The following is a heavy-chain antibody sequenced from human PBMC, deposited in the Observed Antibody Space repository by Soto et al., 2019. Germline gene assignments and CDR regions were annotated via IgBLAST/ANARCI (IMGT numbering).Heavy chain of an antibody. CDR2: IYYSGST. CDR1: GGSITSAGYY. D-gene: IGHD5-12*01. CDR3: GSRRYSGYDPLS. J-gene: IGHJ4*02. V-gene: IGHV4-31*03. Sequence: SETLSLTCTVSGGSITSAGYYWSWIRQHPGKGLEWIGYIYYSGSTSYSPSLRSRVTISLDTSKNQLSLELTSVTAADTAVYYWGSRRYSGYDPLSWGQETLVTVSS.